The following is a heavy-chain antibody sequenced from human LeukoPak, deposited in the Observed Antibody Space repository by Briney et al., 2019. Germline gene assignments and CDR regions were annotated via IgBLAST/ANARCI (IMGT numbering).Heavy chain of an antibody. CDR1: GGSFSGYY. CDR2: INHSGST. J-gene: IGHJ5*02. D-gene: IGHD3-10*01. V-gene: IGHV4-34*01. CDR3: ARGITMVRGVENWFDP. Sequence: PSETLSLTCAVYGGSFSGYYWSWIRQPPGKGLEWIGEINHSGSTNYNPSLKSRVTISADTSKNQFSLKLSSVTAADTAVYYCARGITMVRGVENWFDPWGQGTLVTVSS.